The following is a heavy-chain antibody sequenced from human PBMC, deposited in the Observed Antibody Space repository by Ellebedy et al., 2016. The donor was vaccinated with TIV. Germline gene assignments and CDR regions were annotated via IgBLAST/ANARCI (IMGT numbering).Heavy chain of an antibody. CDR1: GFTFSSYA. D-gene: IGHD4-17*01. CDR3: ASRPNGDYHFLDY. CDR2: IVSNGDST. J-gene: IGHJ4*02. V-gene: IGHV3-64*04. Sequence: PGGSLRLSCSASGFTFSSYAMHWVRQAPGKGLEYISAIVSNGDSTYYADSVKGRFTISRDNSKNTLYLQMNSLRVEDTAVYYCASRPNGDYHFLDYWGQGTLVTVSS.